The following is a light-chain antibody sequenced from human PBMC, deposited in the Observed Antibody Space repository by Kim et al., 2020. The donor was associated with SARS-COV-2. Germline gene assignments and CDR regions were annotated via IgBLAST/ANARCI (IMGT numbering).Light chain of an antibody. V-gene: IGKV1-8*01. Sequence: SASTGVRVTITCRASHGISSYLAWYQQKPGKAPKLLIYAASTLQSWVPSRFSGSGSGTDFTLTISCLQSEDFATYYCQQYYSYRTFGQGTKVDIK. CDR2: AAS. J-gene: IGKJ1*01. CDR3: QQYYSYRT. CDR1: HGISSY.